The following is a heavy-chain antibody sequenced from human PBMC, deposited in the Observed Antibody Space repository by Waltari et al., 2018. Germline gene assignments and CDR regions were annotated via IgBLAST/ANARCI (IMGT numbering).Heavy chain of an antibody. CDR2: INYNSASI. Sequence: LRLSCVGSGFTFDDYAMHWVRQPPGKGLEWVSGINYNSASIGYGESVKGRFIISRDNARNSLYLQMNSLTTEDTALYYCLKKNDEVFDRNGLVYDAFDMWGQGTMVTVSP. J-gene: IGHJ3*02. CDR1: GFTFDDYA. V-gene: IGHV3-9*01. CDR3: LKKNDEVFDRNGLVYDAFDM. D-gene: IGHD3-22*01.